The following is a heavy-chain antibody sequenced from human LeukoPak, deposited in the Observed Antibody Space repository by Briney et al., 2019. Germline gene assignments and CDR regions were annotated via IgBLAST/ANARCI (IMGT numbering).Heavy chain of an antibody. J-gene: IGHJ6*03. CDR3: ARGPAYQFYSMDV. CDR2: IYSGGST. V-gene: IGHV3-53*01. Sequence: GGSLRLSCAASGFTVSSNYMNWVRQAPGKGLEWVSVIYSGGSTYYADSVKGRFTISRDNSKNTLYLQMNSLRAEDTAVYYCARGPAYQFYSMDVWGKGTTVTVSS. D-gene: IGHD2-2*01. CDR1: GFTVSSNY.